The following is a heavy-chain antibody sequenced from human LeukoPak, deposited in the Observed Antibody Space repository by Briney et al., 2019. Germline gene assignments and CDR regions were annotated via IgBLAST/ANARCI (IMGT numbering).Heavy chain of an antibody. CDR1: GGSISSGGYY. CDR3: ARETAMGSWNFDY. V-gene: IGHV4-31*03. Sequence: SQTLSLTCTVSGGSISSGGYYWSWIRQHPGKGLEWIGYIYYSGSTYYNPSLKSRVTISVDTSKNQFSLKLSSVTAADTAVYYCARETAMGSWNFDYWGQGTLVTVSS. D-gene: IGHD5-18*01. CDR2: IYYSGST. J-gene: IGHJ4*02.